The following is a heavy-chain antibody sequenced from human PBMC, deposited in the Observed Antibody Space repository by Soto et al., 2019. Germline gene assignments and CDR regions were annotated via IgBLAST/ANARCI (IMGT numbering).Heavy chain of an antibody. CDR1: GFSLSTSGVG. D-gene: IGHD3-10*01. CDR2: IYWNDDK. CDR3: AHRFMVRGVLN. V-gene: IGHV2-5*01. J-gene: IGHJ4*02. Sequence: QITLKESGPTLVKPTQTLTLTCTFSGFSLSTSGVGVGWIRQPPGKALEWLALIYWNDDKRYSPSLKSRLTITQDSSKNQVVLTMTNMDPVDTATYYCAHRFMVRGVLNWGQGTLVTVSS.